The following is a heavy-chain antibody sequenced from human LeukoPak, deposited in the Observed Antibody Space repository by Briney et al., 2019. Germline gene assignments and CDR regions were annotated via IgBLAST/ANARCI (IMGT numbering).Heavy chain of an antibody. J-gene: IGHJ3*02. CDR2: IYTSGST. CDR3: ARRMATIRDEAFDI. D-gene: IGHD5-24*01. V-gene: IGHV4-61*02. CDR1: GGSISSGSYY. Sequence: SETLSLTCTVSGGSISSGSYYWSWIRQPAGKGLEWIGRIYTSGSTNYNPSLKSRVTISVDTSKNQFSLKLSSVTAADTAVYYCARRMATIRDEAFDIWGQGTMVTVSS.